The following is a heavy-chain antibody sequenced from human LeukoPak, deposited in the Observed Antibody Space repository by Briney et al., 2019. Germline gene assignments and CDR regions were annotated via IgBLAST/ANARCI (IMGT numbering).Heavy chain of an antibody. D-gene: IGHD6-6*01. Sequence: ASVKVSCKASGYTFTSYYMHWVRQAPGQGLEWMGIINPSGGSTSYAQKFQGRVTMTRDTSTSTVYMELSSLRSEDTAVYYCARVVRYSSSSGLKAYYYYGMDVWGQGTTVTVSS. J-gene: IGHJ6*02. CDR2: INPSGGST. CDR1: GYTFTSYY. V-gene: IGHV1-46*01. CDR3: ARVVRYSSSSGLKAYYYYGMDV.